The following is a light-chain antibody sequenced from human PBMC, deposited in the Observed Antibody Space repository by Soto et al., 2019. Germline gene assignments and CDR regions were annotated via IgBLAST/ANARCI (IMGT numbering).Light chain of an antibody. CDR2: SNN. V-gene: IGLV1-44*01. CDR3: AAWDDSLDAVV. J-gene: IGLJ2*01. Sequence: QAVVTQPPSASGTPGQRVTISCSGSSSNVGTNPVNWYQQLPGTAPKLLIYSNNQRPSGVPDRFSGSKSGTSASLAISGLQSEDEADYYCAAWDDSLDAVVFGGGTKVTVL. CDR1: SSNVGTNP.